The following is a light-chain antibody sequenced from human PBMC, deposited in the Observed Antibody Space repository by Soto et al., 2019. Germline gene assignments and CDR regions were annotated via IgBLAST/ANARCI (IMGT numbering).Light chain of an antibody. CDR2: AAS. CDR3: QQPNSYPRT. CDR1: QMIXXX. J-gene: IGKJ2*01. Sequence: IQMTQFPSTLCASVGDGVTITFLAIQMIXXXLAWYQQKPGKAPNLLISAASTLQSGVPSRFSGSGSETEFTLTITSLQPEDSATYYCQQPNSYPRTFGQGTKVDIK. V-gene: IGKV1-9*01.